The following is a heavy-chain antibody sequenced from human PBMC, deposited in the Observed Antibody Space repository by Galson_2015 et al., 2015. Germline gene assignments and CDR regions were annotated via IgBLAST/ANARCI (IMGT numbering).Heavy chain of an antibody. Sequence: SLRLSCAASGFTFSSYAMHWVRQAPGKGLEWVAVISYDGSNKYYADSVKGRFTISRDNSKNTLYLQMNSLRAEDTAVYYCARDRVSFGSWLYYYYYGMDVWGQGTTVTVSS. J-gene: IGHJ6*02. V-gene: IGHV3-30-3*01. CDR3: ARDRVSFGSWLYYYYYGMDV. CDR2: ISYDGSNK. D-gene: IGHD6-13*01. CDR1: GFTFSSYA.